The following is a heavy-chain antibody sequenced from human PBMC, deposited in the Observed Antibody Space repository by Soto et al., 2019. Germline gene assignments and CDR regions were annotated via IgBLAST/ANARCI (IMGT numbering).Heavy chain of an antibody. CDR1: GFSVSDYA. J-gene: IGHJ6*02. D-gene: IGHD2-8*01. Sequence: GGSLSLSCAASGFSVSDYAMSWVRQAPGKGLEWVSSISGSGDGTYYGDSVKGRFTLSRGTSQKTLYLQMNNLRGEDTAVYFCTKSRRSVLMVYGFGGMDVWGRGTTVTVSS. CDR2: ISGSGDGT. CDR3: TKSRRSVLMVYGFGGMDV. V-gene: IGHV3-23*01.